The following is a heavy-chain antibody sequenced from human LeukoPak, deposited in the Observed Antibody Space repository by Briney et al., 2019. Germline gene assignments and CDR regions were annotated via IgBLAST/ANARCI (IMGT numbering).Heavy chain of an antibody. CDR3: ARGPGEVYFDY. V-gene: IGHV1-3*01. J-gene: IGHJ4*02. CDR1: GYTFTSYA. Sequence: GASVTVSCKASGYTFTSYAMHWVRQAPGQRLEWMGWINAGNGNTKYSQKFQGRVTITRDTSASTAYMELSSLRSEDTAVYYCARGPGEVYFDYWGQGTLVTVSS. CDR2: INAGNGNT. D-gene: IGHD7-27*01.